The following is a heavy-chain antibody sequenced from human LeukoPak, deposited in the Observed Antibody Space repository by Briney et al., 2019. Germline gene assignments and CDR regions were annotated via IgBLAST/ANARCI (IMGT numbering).Heavy chain of an antibody. D-gene: IGHD6-19*01. CDR1: GLTFNSYA. V-gene: IGHV3-30*04. CDR2: ISYYGSSK. Sequence: GRSLRLSCAASGLTFNSYAKHWVRDAPAKGLEGVAVISYYGSSKYYADAAEGRLTISRDNYKNTLNLQMNSPRAEDTAVYYCARERYCSGFDYWGQGTLVTVSS. J-gene: IGHJ4*02. CDR3: ARERYCSGFDY.